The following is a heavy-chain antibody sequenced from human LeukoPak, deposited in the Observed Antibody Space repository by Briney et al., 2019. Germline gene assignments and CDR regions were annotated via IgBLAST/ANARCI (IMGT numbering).Heavy chain of an antibody. CDR1: GFTFSSYG. CDR2: ISYDGSNK. J-gene: IGHJ4*02. D-gene: IGHD3-22*01. Sequence: PGGSLRLSCAAPGFTFSSYGMHWVRQAPGKGLEWVAVISYDGSNKYYADSVKGRFTISRDNSKNTLYLQMNSLRAEDTAVYYCAADSGDSSGYLPDYWGQGTLVTVSS. V-gene: IGHV3-30*03. CDR3: AADSGDSSGYLPDY.